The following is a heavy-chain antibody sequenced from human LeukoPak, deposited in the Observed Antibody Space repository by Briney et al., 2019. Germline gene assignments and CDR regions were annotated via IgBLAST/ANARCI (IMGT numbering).Heavy chain of an antibody. Sequence: PGSSLRLSCAATGFTFSSFSMHWVRQAPGKGLEWVAVISYDGSNKYYADSVKGRFTISRDNSKNTLYLQMNSLRAEDTAVYYCVRDARYTPEWWGQGTLVTVSS. CDR3: VRDARYTPEW. D-gene: IGHD3-3*01. CDR2: ISYDGSNK. J-gene: IGHJ4*02. V-gene: IGHV3-30*03. CDR1: GFTFSSFS.